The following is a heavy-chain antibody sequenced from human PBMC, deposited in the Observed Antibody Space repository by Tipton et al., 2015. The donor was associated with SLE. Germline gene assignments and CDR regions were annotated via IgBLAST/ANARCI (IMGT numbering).Heavy chain of an antibody. CDR2: IYDNGNT. V-gene: IGHV4-39*02. J-gene: IGHJ4*02. D-gene: IGHD5-18*01. CDR3: AKLQLWYFDS. CDR1: GDSISSSGYY. Sequence: TLSLTCTVSGDSISSSGYYWVWIRQSPGKGLEWVGSIYDNGNTYYNPSLKSRVTISVDTSKNHSSLKLSSVTAADTAVYYCAKLQLWYFDSWGQGTLVTVSS.